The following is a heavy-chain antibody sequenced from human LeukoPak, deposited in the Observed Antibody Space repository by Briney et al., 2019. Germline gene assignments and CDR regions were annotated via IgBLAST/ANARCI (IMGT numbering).Heavy chain of an antibody. CDR1: GFTFSSYS. D-gene: IGHD4-17*01. CDR3: ARAWGTNDYGDYIIPYYYYGMDV. Sequence: SPGGSPRLSCAASGFTFSSYSMNWVRQAPGKGLEWVSSISSSSSYIYYADSVKGRFTISRDNAKNSLYLQMSSLRAEDTAVYYCARAWGTNDYGDYIIPYYYYGMDVWGQGTTVTVSS. J-gene: IGHJ6*02. CDR2: ISSSSSYI. V-gene: IGHV3-21*01.